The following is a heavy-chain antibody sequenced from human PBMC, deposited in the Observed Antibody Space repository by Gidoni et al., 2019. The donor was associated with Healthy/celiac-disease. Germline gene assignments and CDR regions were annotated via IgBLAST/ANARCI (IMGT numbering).Heavy chain of an antibody. CDR3: TLAGSGWYWWFDP. CDR2: ISGSGGST. D-gene: IGHD6-19*01. CDR1: GFTFSSYA. Sequence: EVQLLESGGGLVQPGGSLRLSCAASGFTFSSYAMSWVRQAPGKGLEWVSAISGSGGSTYYADSVKGRFTISRDNSKNTLYLQMNSLRAEDTAVYYCTLAGSGWYWWFDPWGQGTLVTVSS. J-gene: IGHJ5*02. V-gene: IGHV3-23*01.